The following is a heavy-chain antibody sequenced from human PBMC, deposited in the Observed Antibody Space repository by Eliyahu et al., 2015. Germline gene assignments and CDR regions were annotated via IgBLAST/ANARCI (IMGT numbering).Heavy chain of an antibody. D-gene: IGHD3-10*02. V-gene: IGHV4-31*03. CDR1: GGSISSGGDY. CDR2: IYYSGST. Sequence: QVQLQESGPGLVKPSQTLSLTCTVSGGSISSGGDYWNXIRQHPGKGLEWIGYIYYSGSTSYNPSLESRVTISIDTSQNQFSLRLTSVTAADTAVYYCASGNSEFFTEYMFRQQKSNFFDPWGPGILVTVSS. CDR3: ASGNSEFFTEYMFRQQKSNFFDP. J-gene: IGHJ5*02.